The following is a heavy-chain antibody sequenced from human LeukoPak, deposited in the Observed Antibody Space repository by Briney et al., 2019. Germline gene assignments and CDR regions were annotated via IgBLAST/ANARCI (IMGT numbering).Heavy chain of an antibody. J-gene: IGHJ4*02. D-gene: IGHD6-19*01. V-gene: IGHV3-21*01. CDR1: GFTFSSYS. Sequence: GGSLRLSCAASGFTFSSYSMNWVRQAPGKGLEWVSSISSSSSYIYYADSGKGRFTISRDNAKNSLYLQMNSLRAEDTAVYYCARARAVAGTPKYWGQGTLVTVSS. CDR3: ARARAVAGTPKY. CDR2: ISSSSSYI.